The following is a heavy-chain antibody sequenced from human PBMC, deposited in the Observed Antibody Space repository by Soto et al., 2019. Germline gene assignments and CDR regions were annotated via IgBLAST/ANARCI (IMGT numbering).Heavy chain of an antibody. CDR3: AIADYGDDDY. Sequence: QLQLVQSGAEAKKPGASVKVSCKASGYTFGTSTISWLRQAPGKGLEWMGWIKAYSGNTNYAPKLQGRVTMTTDRPTSTAYMELRCLTTDDTATYYCAIADYGDDDYWGQGTLVTVSS. CDR1: GYTFGTST. D-gene: IGHD4-17*01. J-gene: IGHJ4*02. CDR2: IKAYSGNT. V-gene: IGHV1-18*04.